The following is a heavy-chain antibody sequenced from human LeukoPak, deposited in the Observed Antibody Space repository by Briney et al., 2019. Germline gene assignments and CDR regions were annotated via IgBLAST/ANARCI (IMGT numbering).Heavy chain of an antibody. J-gene: IGHJ4*02. CDR1: GGSITSYY. Sequence: SETLSLTCTFSGGSITSYYWSWIRQPAGKGLEWIGRIYTSGSTNYNPSLKSRVTMSVDTSKNQFSLNLSSVTAADTAVYYCARTNYYDSSGYSERKYYFDYWGQGTLVTVSS. D-gene: IGHD3-22*01. V-gene: IGHV4-4*07. CDR2: IYTSGST. CDR3: ARTNYYDSSGYSERKYYFDY.